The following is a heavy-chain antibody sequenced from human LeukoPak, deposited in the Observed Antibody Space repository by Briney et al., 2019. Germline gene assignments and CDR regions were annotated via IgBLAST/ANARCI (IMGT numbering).Heavy chain of an antibody. D-gene: IGHD2-8*01. V-gene: IGHV3-23*01. CDR3: AKGGYCTNGVCYSDY. CDR2: ISGSGGST. J-gene: IGHJ4*02. CDR1: GFTFSSYA. Sequence: GGSLRLSCAASGFTFSSYAMSWVRQAPGKGLEWVSAISGSGGSTYYADSVKGRFTISGDNSKNTLYLQMNSLRAEDTAVYYCAKGGYCTNGVCYSDYWGQGTLVTVSS.